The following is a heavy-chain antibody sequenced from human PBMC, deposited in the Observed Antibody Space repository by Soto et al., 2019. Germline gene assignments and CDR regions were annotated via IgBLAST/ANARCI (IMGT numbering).Heavy chain of an antibody. CDR2: IYYSGST. Sequence: PSETLSLTCTVSGDYTTTYYWSWIRQPPGKGLQWIGYIYYSGSTTYNPSLKGRVTISVDMSKNQFSLKLSSVTAADTAVYYCAGGLYGDAQGHWGQGAQVTVS. D-gene: IGHD4-17*01. J-gene: IGHJ4*02. CDR3: AGGLYGDAQGH. CDR1: GDYTTTYY. V-gene: IGHV4-59*08.